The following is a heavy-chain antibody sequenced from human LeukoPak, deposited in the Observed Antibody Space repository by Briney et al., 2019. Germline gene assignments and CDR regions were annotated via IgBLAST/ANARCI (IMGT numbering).Heavy chain of an antibody. V-gene: IGHV3-53*04. CDR2: IYSGGST. J-gene: IGHJ4*02. CDR3: ARTKIAAAGTYYFDY. D-gene: IGHD6-13*01. Sequence: GGFLRLSCAASGFTVSSNYMSWVRQAPGKGLEWVSVIYSGGSTYYADSVKGRFTISRHNSKNTLYLQMNSLKAEDTAVYYCARTKIAAAGTYYFDYWGQGTLVTVSS. CDR1: GFTVSSNY.